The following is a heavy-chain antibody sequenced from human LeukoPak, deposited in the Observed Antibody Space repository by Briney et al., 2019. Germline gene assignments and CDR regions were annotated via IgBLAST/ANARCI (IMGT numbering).Heavy chain of an antibody. Sequence: SGGSLRFSCTASGFTFGDYAMSWFRQAPGKGLEWVGFIRSKAYGGTTEYAASVKGRFTISRDDSKSIAYLQMNSLKTEDTAVYYCTRTYSSGSYYFDYWGQGTLVTVSS. CDR1: GFTFGDYA. CDR3: TRTYSSGSYYFDY. CDR2: IRSKAYGGTT. D-gene: IGHD6-19*01. V-gene: IGHV3-49*03. J-gene: IGHJ4*02.